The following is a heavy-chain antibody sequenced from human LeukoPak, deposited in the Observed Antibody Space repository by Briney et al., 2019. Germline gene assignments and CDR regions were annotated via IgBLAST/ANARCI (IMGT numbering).Heavy chain of an antibody. CDR1: GFTFSSYS. CDR3: ARGTYNVDTAMVRFNYYYYGMDV. V-gene: IGHV3-48*02. CDR2: ISSSSSTI. J-gene: IGHJ6*02. D-gene: IGHD5-18*01. Sequence: GGSLRLSCAASGFTFSSYSMNWVRQAPGKGLEWVSYISSSSSTIYYADSVKGRFTISRDNAKNSLYLQMNSLRDEDTAVYYCARGTYNVDTAMVRFNYYYYGMDVWGQGTTVTVSS.